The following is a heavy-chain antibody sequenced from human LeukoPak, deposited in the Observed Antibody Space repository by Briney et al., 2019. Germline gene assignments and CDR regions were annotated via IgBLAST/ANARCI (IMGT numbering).Heavy chain of an antibody. V-gene: IGHV4-39*01. D-gene: IGHD4-23*01. J-gene: IGHJ3*02. CDR1: GGSISSSNYY. CDR2: IYYSGST. Sequence: PSETLSLTCSVSGGSISSSNYYWGWIRQPPGKGLEWIGIIYYSGSTSYNPSLKSRVTISIDTSKNQFSLKLSSVTAADTAVYYCARRVNGDAFDIWGQGTMVTVSS. CDR3: ARRVNGDAFDI.